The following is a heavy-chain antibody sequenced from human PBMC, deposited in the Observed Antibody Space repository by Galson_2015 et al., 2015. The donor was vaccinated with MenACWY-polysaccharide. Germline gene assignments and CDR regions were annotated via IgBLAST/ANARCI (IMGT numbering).Heavy chain of an antibody. J-gene: IGHJ6*02. V-gene: IGHV3-33*01. D-gene: IGHD3-16*01. CDR1: GFNFRGYG. CDR3: VRDFRWERAYGLDV. Sequence: SLRLSCAAPGFNFRGYGMHWVRQAPGKGLEWVTVIWYDGSNKYYADSVKGRFTISRDNSKNTLYLQINSLRVDDTAVYYCVRDFRWERAYGLDVWGQGTTVLVSS. CDR2: IWYDGSNK.